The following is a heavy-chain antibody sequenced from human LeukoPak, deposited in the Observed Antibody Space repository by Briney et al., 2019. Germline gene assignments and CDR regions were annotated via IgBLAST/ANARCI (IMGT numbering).Heavy chain of an antibody. J-gene: IGHJ6*03. D-gene: IGHD1-1*01. V-gene: IGHV3-9*01. CDR1: GFTFDDYA. Sequence: PGGSLRLSCAASGFTFDDYAMHWVRQAPGKGLEWVSGISWNSGSIGYADSVKGRFTISRDNAKNSLYLQMNSLRAEDTALYYCAKDGDYNWNDGFPWVGYMDVWDKGTTVTISS. CDR2: ISWNSGSI. CDR3: AKDGDYNWNDGFPWVGYMDV.